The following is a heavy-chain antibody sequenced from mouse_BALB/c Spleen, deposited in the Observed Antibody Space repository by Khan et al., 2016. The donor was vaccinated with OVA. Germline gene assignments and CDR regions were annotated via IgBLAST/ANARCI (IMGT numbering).Heavy chain of an antibody. J-gene: IGHJ4*01. CDR1: GFSLTSYG. Sequence: QVQLKESGPGLVAPSQSLSITCTVSGFSLTSYGVHWVRQPPGKGLEWLVVIWSDGKTTYNSTLKSRLSISKDNSKSQVFLKMNTLQTDDTAMYYGARNTHMITTVIDYWGQGTSVTVSS. V-gene: IGHV2-6*02. CDR3: ARNTHMITTVIDY. D-gene: IGHD2-4*01. CDR2: IWSDGKT.